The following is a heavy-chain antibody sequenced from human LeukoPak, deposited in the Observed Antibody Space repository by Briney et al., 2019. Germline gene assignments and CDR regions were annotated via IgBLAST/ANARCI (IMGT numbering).Heavy chain of an antibody. V-gene: IGHV3-66*01. J-gene: IGHJ4*02. D-gene: IGHD3-22*01. CDR3: ARVNPYDSSGYYQEANFDY. CDR1: GFTFSSNY. Sequence: GGSLRLSCAASGFTFSSNYMSWVRQAPGKGLEWVSVIYSGGSTYYADSVKGRFTISRDNSKNTLYLQMNSLRAEDTAVYYCARVNPYDSSGYYQEANFDYWGQGTLVTVSS. CDR2: IYSGGST.